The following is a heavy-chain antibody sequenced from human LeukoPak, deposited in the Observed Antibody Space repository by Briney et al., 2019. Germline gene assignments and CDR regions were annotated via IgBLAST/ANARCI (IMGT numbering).Heavy chain of an antibody. D-gene: IGHD2-15*01. V-gene: IGHV4-34*01. Sequence: SETLSLTCAVYGGSFSGYYWSWIRQPPGKGLEWIGEINHSGSTNHNPSLKSRVTISVDTSKNQFSLKLSSVTAADTAVYYCARRRYCSGGSCYYYYYYGMDVWGKGTTVTVSS. J-gene: IGHJ6*04. CDR3: ARRRYCSGGSCYYYYYYGMDV. CDR2: INHSGST. CDR1: GGSFSGYY.